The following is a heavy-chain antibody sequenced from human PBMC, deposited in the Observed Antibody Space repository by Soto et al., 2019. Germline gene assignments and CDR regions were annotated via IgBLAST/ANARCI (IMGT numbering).Heavy chain of an antibody. CDR2: ISSTGNSI. V-gene: IGHV3-21*01. D-gene: IGHD1-1*01. J-gene: IGHJ4*02. CDR1: CFTFTRYT. CDR3: AREDEDVSYNLDF. Sequence: PVGSLRLSCAASCFTFTRYTMNWVRQAPGKGLEWVSSISSTGNSIYYTESLRGRFTISRDNAKTSVFLQMTSLGAEDTAMYYCAREDEDVSYNLDFWGRGTLVTVSS.